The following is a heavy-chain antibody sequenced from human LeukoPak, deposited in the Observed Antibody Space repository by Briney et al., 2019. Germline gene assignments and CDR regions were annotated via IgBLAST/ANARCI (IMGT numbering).Heavy chain of an antibody. Sequence: SETLSLTCAVYGGSFSGYYWSWIRQPPGKGLEWIGEINHSGSTNYNPSLKSRVIISVDTSKNQFSLKLSSVTAADTAVYYCARGSGWYRPYHFDYWGQGTLVTVSS. D-gene: IGHD6-19*01. CDR2: INHSGST. J-gene: IGHJ4*02. V-gene: IGHV4-34*01. CDR1: GGSFSGYY. CDR3: ARGSGWYRPYHFDY.